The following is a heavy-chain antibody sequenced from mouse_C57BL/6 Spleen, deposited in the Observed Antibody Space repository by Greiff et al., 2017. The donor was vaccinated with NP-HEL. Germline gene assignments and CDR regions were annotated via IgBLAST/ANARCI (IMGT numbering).Heavy chain of an antibody. Sequence: VQLKESGPGLVQPSQSLSITCTVSGFSLTSYGVHWVRQPPGKGLEWLGVIWSGGSTDYNAAFISRLSISKDNSKSQVFFKMNSLQADDTAIYYCAKNPRLHYYAMDYWGQGTSVTVSS. D-gene: IGHD2-2*01. CDR2: IWSGGST. CDR1: GFSLTSYG. CDR3: AKNPRLHYYAMDY. V-gene: IGHV2-4*01. J-gene: IGHJ4*01.